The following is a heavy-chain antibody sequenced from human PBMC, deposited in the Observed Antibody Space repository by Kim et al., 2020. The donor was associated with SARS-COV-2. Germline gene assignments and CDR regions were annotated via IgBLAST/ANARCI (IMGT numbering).Heavy chain of an antibody. D-gene: IGHD3-22*01. CDR3: ARGRSGLGDY. CDR2: NT. Sequence: NTGYAQKFQGRVTMTRNTSISTAYMELSSLRSEDTAVYYCARGRSGLGDYWGQGTLVTVSS. J-gene: IGHJ4*02. V-gene: IGHV1-8*01.